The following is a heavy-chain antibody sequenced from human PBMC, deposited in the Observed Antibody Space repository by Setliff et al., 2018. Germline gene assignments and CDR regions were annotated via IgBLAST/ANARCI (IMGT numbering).Heavy chain of an antibody. CDR2: IYPGDSET. D-gene: IGHD6-19*01. J-gene: IGHJ4*01. V-gene: IGHV5-51*01. CDR1: GYTFARHW. CDR3: ARRTGFAVAGFDY. Sequence: GESLKISCQGSGYTFARHWIAWVRQVPGKGLEWMAIIYPGDSETRYNPSLQGQVTISADKSINTAYLQWSSLKASDTAIYFCARRTGFAVAGFDYWGRGTLVTVSS.